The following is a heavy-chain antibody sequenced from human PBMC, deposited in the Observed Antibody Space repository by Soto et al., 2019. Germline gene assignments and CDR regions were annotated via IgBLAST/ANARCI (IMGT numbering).Heavy chain of an antibody. D-gene: IGHD3-10*01. V-gene: IGHV4-39*07. CDR1: GGSICSSGYY. J-gene: IGHJ3*02. CDR2: IYYSGST. CDR3: ASGDYYGSGSYAFDI. Sequence: PSETMSLTCTVSGGSICSSGYYGGWNRQPPGKGLEWIGSIYYSGSTYYNPSLKSRVTISVDTSKNQFSLKLSSVTAADPAVYYCASGDYYGSGSYAFDIWGQGTMVTVSS.